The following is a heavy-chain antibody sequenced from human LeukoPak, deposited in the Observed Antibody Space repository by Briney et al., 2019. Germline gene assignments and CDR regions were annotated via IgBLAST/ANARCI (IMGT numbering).Heavy chain of an antibody. CDR1: GYTLSSYG. CDR3: ASNPRGDSLTFDY. V-gene: IGHV1-18*04. CDR2: ISIYKGNT. Sequence: ASVTVSCTASGYTLSSYGVNWVRQAPGQRLEWMGWISIYKGNTNYAQILQGRVTMTTDTSTSTVYMELRSLRSDDTAVYYCASNPRGDSLTFDYWGQGTLVTVSS. J-gene: IGHJ4*02. D-gene: IGHD2-21*02.